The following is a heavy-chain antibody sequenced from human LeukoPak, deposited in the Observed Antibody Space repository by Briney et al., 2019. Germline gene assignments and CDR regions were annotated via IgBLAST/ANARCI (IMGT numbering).Heavy chain of an antibody. J-gene: IGHJ4*02. CDR1: GGSTSSGGYY. Sequence: SQTLSLTCTVSGGSTSSGGYYWSWIRQHPXXXXXWIGYIYYRGSTYYNPSLKSRVTISVDTSKNQFSLKLSSVTAADTAVYYCARALEWLPKFDYWGQGTLVTVSS. CDR3: ARALEWLPKFDY. V-gene: IGHV4-31*03. CDR2: IYYRGST. D-gene: IGHD3-3*01.